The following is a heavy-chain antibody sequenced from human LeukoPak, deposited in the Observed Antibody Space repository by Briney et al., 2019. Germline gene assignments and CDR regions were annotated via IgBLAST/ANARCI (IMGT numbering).Heavy chain of an antibody. CDR1: GFTFSSYA. CDR2: IRSKAYGGTT. Sequence: SLRLSCAASGFTFSSYAMSWFRQAPGKGLEWVGFIRSKAYGGTTEYAASVKGRFTISRDDSKSIAYLQMNSLKTEDTAVYYCTRDSRIYNWNLWYFDYWGQGTLVTVSS. D-gene: IGHD1-20*01. V-gene: IGHV3-49*03. CDR3: TRDSRIYNWNLWYFDY. J-gene: IGHJ4*02.